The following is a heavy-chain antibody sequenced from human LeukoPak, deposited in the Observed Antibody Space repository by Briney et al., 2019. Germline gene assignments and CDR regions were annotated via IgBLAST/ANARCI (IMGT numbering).Heavy chain of an antibody. CDR3: ARDMRGDSDAFDI. D-gene: IGHD3-10*01. J-gene: IGHJ3*02. V-gene: IGHV5-51*01. CDR2: IYPGDSDT. Sequence: GESLKISCQGSGYSFTSYWIGWVRQMRGKGLEWMGIIYPGDSDTRYSPSFQGQVTISADKSISTAYLQWSSLKASDTAMYYCARDMRGDSDAFDIWGQGTMVTVSS. CDR1: GYSFTSYW.